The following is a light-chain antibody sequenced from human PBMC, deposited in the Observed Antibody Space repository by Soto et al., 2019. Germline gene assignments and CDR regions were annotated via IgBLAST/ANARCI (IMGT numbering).Light chain of an antibody. CDR3: SSFTTGTTYV. CDR2: EVN. CDR1: SSDVGSYDR. V-gene: IGLV2-18*02. J-gene: IGLJ1*01. Sequence: QSALTQPPSVSGSRGQSVAVSCTGTSSDVGSYDRVSWYQQPPGTAPKLIIYEVNNRPSGVPDRFSGSKSGNTASLTISGLQAEDEADYYCSSFTTGTTYVFGTGTKLTVL.